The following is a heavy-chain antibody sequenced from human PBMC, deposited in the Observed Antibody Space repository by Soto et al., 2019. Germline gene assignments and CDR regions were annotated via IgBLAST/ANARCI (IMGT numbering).Heavy chain of an antibody. Sequence: EVQLLESGGGLVQPGGSLRLSCAASGFTFSSYAMSWVRQAPGKGLEWVSAISGSGGSTYYADSVKGRFTISRDNSKNTLNLKWNSLGAEDTAVYYCAKDLGYSYGYGPVDYWGQGTLVTVSS. CDR2: ISGSGGST. CDR3: AKDLGYSYGYGPVDY. CDR1: GFTFSSYA. J-gene: IGHJ4*02. D-gene: IGHD5-18*01. V-gene: IGHV3-23*01.